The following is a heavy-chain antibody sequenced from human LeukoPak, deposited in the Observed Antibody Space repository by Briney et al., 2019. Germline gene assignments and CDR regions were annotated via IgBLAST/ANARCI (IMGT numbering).Heavy chain of an antibody. CDR1: GGSISSYY. CDR2: IYYSGST. V-gene: IGHV4-59*12. CDR3: ARGLRNLFRLGQLLPNWFDP. J-gene: IGHJ5*02. D-gene: IGHD2-2*01. Sequence: ASETLSLTCTVSGGSISSYYWSWIRQPPGKGLEWIGYIYYSGSTNYNPSLKSRVTISVDTSKNQFSLKLSSVTAADTAVYYCARGLRNLFRLGQLLPNWFDPWGQGTLVTVSS.